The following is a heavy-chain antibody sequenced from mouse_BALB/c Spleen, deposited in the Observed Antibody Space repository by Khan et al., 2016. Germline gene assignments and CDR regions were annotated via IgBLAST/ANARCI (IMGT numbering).Heavy chain of an antibody. CDR2: INTYTGEA. CDR1: GYTFTKYG. Sequence: QIQLVQSGPELKKPGATVKISCKASGYTFTKYGMNWVKQAPGKGLKWMGWINTYTGEATYADDFKGRFAFSLETSASSAYLQINNLKNEDMATYFCARKEDSITTVVATDDDMDYWGQGTSVTVSS. J-gene: IGHJ4*01. CDR3: ARKEDSITTVVATDDDMDY. V-gene: IGHV9-1*02. D-gene: IGHD1-1*01.